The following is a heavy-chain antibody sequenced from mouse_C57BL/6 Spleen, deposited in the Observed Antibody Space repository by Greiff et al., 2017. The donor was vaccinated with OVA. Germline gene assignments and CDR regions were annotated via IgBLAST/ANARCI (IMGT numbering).Heavy chain of an antibody. J-gene: IGHJ2*01. D-gene: IGHD1-1*01. CDR2: INPSSGYT. CDR3: ARYGSPFDY. V-gene: IGHV1-7*01. CDR1: GYTFTSYW. Sequence: VQLQQPGAELVMPGASVKLSCKASGYTFTSYWMHWVKQRPGQGLEWIGYINPSSGYTKYNQKFKDKATLTADKSSSTAYMQLSSLTSEDSAVYYCARYGSPFDYWGQGTTLTVSS.